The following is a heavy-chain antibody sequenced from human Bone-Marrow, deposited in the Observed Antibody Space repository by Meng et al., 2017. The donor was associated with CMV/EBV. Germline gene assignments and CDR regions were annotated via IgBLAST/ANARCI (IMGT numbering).Heavy chain of an antibody. J-gene: IGHJ4*02. CDR1: GYSISSGYY. CDR3: ARVGYSSTPVIDY. V-gene: IGHV4-61*01. Sequence: SETLSLTCTASGYSISSGYYWSWIRQPPGKGLEWIGYIYYSGSTNYNPSLKSRVTISVDTSKNQFSLKLSSVTAADTAVDYCARVGYSSTPVIDYWGQGTLVTVSS. CDR2: IYYSGST. D-gene: IGHD6-19*01.